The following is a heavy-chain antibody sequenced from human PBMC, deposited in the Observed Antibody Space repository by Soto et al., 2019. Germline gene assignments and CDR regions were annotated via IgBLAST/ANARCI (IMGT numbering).Heavy chain of an antibody. CDR2: IWYDGSNK. V-gene: IGHV3-33*01. CDR3: ARPWGGSCFSFDY. CDR1: GFTFSSYG. J-gene: IGHJ4*02. Sequence: QVQLVESGGGVVQPGRSLRLSCAASGFTFSSYGMHWVRQAPGKGLEWVAVIWYDGSNKYYADSVKGRFTISRDNSKNTTYLLMTSLRAEDTAVYYCARPWGGSCFSFDYWGQGTLVTVSS. D-gene: IGHD1-26*01.